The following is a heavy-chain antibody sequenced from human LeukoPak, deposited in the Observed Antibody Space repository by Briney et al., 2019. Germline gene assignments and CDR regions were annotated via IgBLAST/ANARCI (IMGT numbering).Heavy chain of an antibody. J-gene: IGHJ3*02. CDR2: IYPAGSDT. CDR3: ARERTGYYDAFDI. Sequence: GESLKISCKGSGYSFTSYWIGWVRQMPGKGLEWMGTIYPAGSDTRYSPSFQGQVTISADKSISTAYLQWHRLKASDTAMYYCARERTGYYDAFDIWGQGTMVTVSS. V-gene: IGHV5-51*01. CDR1: GYSFTSYW. D-gene: IGHD3/OR15-3a*01.